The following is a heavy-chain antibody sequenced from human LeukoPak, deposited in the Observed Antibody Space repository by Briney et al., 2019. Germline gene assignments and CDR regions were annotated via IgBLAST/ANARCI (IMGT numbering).Heavy chain of an antibody. Sequence: GGSLRLPCAASGFTFSSYGMHWVRQAPGKGLEWVAFIRYDGSNKYYADSVKGRFTISRDNSKNTLYLQMNSLRAEDTAVYYCARDRSRGLLDAFDIWGQGTMVTVSS. V-gene: IGHV3-30*02. CDR1: GFTFSSYG. J-gene: IGHJ3*02. CDR3: ARDRSRGLLDAFDI. D-gene: IGHD3-10*01. CDR2: IRYDGSNK.